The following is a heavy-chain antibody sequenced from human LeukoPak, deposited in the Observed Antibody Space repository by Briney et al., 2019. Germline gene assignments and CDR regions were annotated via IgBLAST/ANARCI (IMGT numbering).Heavy chain of an antibody. V-gene: IGHV3-49*04. CDR2: IRSKAYGGTT. CDR3: TRDSNDFWSPWDYYMDV. Sequence: GGSLRLSCAASGFTLSNFAMTWVRQAPGKGLEWVGFIRSKAYGGTTEYAASVKGRFTISRDDSKSIAYLQMNSLKTEDTAVYYCTRDSNDFWSPWDYYMDVWGKGTTVTVSS. D-gene: IGHD3-3*01. J-gene: IGHJ6*03. CDR1: GFTLSNFA.